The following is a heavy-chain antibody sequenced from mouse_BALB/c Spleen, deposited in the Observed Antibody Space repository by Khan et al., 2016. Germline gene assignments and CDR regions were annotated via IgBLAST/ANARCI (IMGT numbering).Heavy chain of an antibody. J-gene: IGHJ1*01. CDR1: GYTFTSYW. V-gene: IGHV1-7*01. Sequence: HVQLQQSGAELAKPGASVKMSCKASGYTFTSYWMHWVKQRPGQGLEWIGYINPSTGYTEYNQKFKDKATLTADKSSSTAYMQLSSLTSEASAVYYCARPYDYGDFDVWGAGTTLTVSS. CDR3: ARPYDYGDFDV. D-gene: IGHD2-4*01. CDR2: INPSTGYT.